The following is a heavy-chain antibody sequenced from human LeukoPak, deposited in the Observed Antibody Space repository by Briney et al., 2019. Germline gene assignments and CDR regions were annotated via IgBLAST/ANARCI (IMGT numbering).Heavy chain of an antibody. CDR1: GGSIRSGGYY. CDR3: ARGRDFWSGYYGH. Sequence: SQTLSLTCTVSGGSIRSGGYYWSWIRQHPGKGLEWIGYIYYSGSTNYNPSLKSRVTISVDTSKNQFSLKLSSVTAADTAVYYCARGRDFWSGYYGHWGQGTLVTVSS. CDR2: IYYSGST. D-gene: IGHD3-3*01. V-gene: IGHV4-31*03. J-gene: IGHJ4*02.